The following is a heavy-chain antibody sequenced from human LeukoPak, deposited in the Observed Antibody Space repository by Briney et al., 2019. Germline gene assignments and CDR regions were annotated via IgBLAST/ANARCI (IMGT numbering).Heavy chain of an antibody. D-gene: IGHD2-2*01. CDR3: ARSRPTYLYCSSTSCYPRPNWFDP. Sequence: SETLSLTCAVYGGSFSGYYWSWIRQPPGKGLDWIGEINHSGSTNYNPSLKSRVTISVDTSKNQFSLKLSSVTAADTAVYYCARSRPTYLYCSSTSCYPRPNWFDPWGQGTLVTVSS. CDR1: GGSFSGYY. CDR2: INHSGST. V-gene: IGHV4-34*01. J-gene: IGHJ5*02.